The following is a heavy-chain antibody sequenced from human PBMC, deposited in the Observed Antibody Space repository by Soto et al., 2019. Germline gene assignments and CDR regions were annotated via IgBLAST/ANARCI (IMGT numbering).Heavy chain of an antibody. J-gene: IGHJ6*02. CDR3: AVYGSGSYYNFSLYYYYGMDV. V-gene: IGHV4-59*08. CDR1: GGSISSYY. Sequence: PSETLSLTCTVSGGSISSYYWSWIRQPPGKGLERIGYIYYSGSTNYNPSLKSRVTISVDTSKNQFSLKLSSVTAADTAVYYCAVYGSGSYYNFSLYYYYGMDVWGQGTTVTVSS. CDR2: IYYSGST. D-gene: IGHD3-10*01.